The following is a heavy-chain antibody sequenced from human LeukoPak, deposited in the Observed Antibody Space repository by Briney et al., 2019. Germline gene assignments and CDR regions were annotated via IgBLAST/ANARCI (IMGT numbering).Heavy chain of an antibody. CDR2: MKRDGSEI. CDR1: GFTFSNSW. CDR3: VRSDTARGGSDY. J-gene: IGHJ4*02. V-gene: IGHV3-7*01. Sequence: PRGSLRLSCAPSGFTFSNSWMSWVRQAPGKGVEWGANMKRDGSEIYYLGSVKGRFTISRDNPKNSLYLQMNSLGVEDTAMYYCVRSDTARGGSDYWGQGTLVIVSS. D-gene: IGHD5-18*01.